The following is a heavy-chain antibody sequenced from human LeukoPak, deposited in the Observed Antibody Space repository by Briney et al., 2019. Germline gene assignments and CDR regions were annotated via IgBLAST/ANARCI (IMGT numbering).Heavy chain of an antibody. Sequence: GRSLRLSCAASGFTFSTYFMHWVRQAPGKGLEWVADIASDGSHTFYVESVKGRFTISRDNSKNTLYLQMNSLGAEDTAVYFCARERQDTILHPGAFDIWGQGTMVTVSS. CDR3: ARERQDTILHPGAFDI. CDR2: IASDGSHT. V-gene: IGHV3-30-3*01. J-gene: IGHJ3*02. D-gene: IGHD2-21*01. CDR1: GFTFSTYF.